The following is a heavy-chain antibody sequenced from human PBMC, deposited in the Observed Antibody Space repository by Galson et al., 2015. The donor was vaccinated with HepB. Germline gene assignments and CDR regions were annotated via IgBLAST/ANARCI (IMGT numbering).Heavy chain of an antibody. J-gene: IGHJ6*02. CDR1: GFTSSSYG. Sequence: SLRLSCAASGFTSSSYGMHWVRQAPGKGLEWVAVIWYDGSNKYYADSVKGRFTISRDNSKNTLYLQMNSLRAEDTAVYYCARDRIPYSSGWYYYYYGMDVWGQGTTVTVSS. D-gene: IGHD6-19*01. CDR3: ARDRIPYSSGWYYYYYGMDV. CDR2: IWYDGSNK. V-gene: IGHV3-33*01.